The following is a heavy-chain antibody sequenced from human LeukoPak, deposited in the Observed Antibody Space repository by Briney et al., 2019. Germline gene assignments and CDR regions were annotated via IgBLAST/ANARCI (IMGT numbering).Heavy chain of an antibody. D-gene: IGHD1-14*01. CDR1: GYTFTAYY. Sequence: EASVNVSCKASGYTFTAYYIHWVRQAPGQGLEWMGRINPDSGGTDSAQKFQGRVTMTRDTSMNTAYMELSRLRSHDTAVYYCARDLSGISSATDAFDMWGQGTMVTVSS. J-gene: IGHJ3*02. CDR2: INPDSGGT. CDR3: ARDLSGISSATDAFDM. V-gene: IGHV1-2*06.